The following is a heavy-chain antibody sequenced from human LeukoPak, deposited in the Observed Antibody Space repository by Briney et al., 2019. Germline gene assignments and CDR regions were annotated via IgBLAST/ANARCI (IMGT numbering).Heavy chain of an antibody. CDR1: GVSISSYY. Sequence: PSETLSLTCTVSGVSISSYYWSWIRQPPGKGLEWIGYIYYSGSTNYNPSLKSRVTISVDTSKNQFSLKLSSVTAADTAVYYCARDRSSSSSPRAYYFDYWGQGTLVTVSS. D-gene: IGHD6-13*01. CDR2: IYYSGST. V-gene: IGHV4-59*01. J-gene: IGHJ4*02. CDR3: ARDRSSSSSPRAYYFDY.